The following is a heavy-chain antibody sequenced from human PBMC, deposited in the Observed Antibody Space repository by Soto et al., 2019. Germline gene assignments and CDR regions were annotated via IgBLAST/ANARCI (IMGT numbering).Heavy chain of an antibody. D-gene: IGHD6-13*01. V-gene: IGHV3-9*01. CDR3: AKDLAAPYGMDV. J-gene: IGHJ6*02. Sequence: EVQLVESGGGLVQPGRSLRRSCAASGFTFDDYAMHWFRKAPGKGLEWVSGISGNSGSMGYADSVKGRFTISRDNAKNSLYLQMNSLRAEDTALYYCAKDLAAPYGMDVWGQGTTVTVSS. CDR1: GFTFDDYA. CDR2: ISGNSGSM.